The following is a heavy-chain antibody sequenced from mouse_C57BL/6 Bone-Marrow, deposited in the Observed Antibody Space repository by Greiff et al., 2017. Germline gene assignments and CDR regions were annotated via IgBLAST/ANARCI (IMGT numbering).Heavy chain of an antibody. CDR1: ISLSTSGMGL. CDR3: WRAPDGYYYDPYYAMDY. V-gene: IGHV8-2*01. J-gene: IGHJ4*01. Sequence: QVTLKESGPGILQPSQTLSLACTFSGISLSTSGMGLSWLRKPSGKALEWLASIWNNDNYYNPSLKSRLTISKETSNYQVFLKLTSVDTADSATYFGAWRAPDGYYYDPYYAMDYWGQGTSVTVPS. D-gene: IGHD2-3*01. CDR2: WNNDNY.